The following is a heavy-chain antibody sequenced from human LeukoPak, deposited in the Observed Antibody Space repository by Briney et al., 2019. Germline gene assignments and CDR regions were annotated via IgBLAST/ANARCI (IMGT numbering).Heavy chain of an antibody. CDR2: IKTDGSTT. CDR1: GFTFSSSW. D-gene: IGHD5-12*01. CDR3: ARGYAGGYFDL. J-gene: IGHJ2*01. Sequence: AGGSLRLSCAVSGFTFSSSWMHWVRQAPGKGLVWVSHIKTDGSTTAYADSVKGRFTISRDNAKNTLSLQMNSLRAEDTAVYYCARGYAGGYFDLWGRGTLVTVSS. V-gene: IGHV3-74*01.